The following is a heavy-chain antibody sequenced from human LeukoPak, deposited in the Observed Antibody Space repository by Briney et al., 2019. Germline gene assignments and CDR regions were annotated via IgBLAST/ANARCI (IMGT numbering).Heavy chain of an antibody. J-gene: IGHJ1*01. Sequence: SETLSLTCTVSGSSISSYYWSWLRQPAGKGLEWIGRIYTSGSTNYNPSLKSRVTMSVDTSKNQFSLKLSSVTAADTAVYYCARASGGQWLDREYFQHWGQGTLVTVSS. CDR3: ARASGGQWLDREYFQH. CDR1: GSSISSYY. CDR2: IYTSGST. D-gene: IGHD6-19*01. V-gene: IGHV4-4*07.